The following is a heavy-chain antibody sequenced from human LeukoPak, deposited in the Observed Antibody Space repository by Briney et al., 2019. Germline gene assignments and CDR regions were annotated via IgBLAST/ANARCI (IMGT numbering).Heavy chain of an antibody. Sequence: GGSLRLSCAASGFTFSSYAMSWVRQAPGKGLEWVSAISGSGGSTYYADSVKGRFTISRDNSKNTLHLQMNSLRAEDTAVYYCANFPGIAAAGTPIDYWGQGTLVTVSS. CDR3: ANFPGIAAAGTPIDY. V-gene: IGHV3-23*01. D-gene: IGHD6-13*01. CDR1: GFTFSSYA. J-gene: IGHJ4*02. CDR2: ISGSGGST.